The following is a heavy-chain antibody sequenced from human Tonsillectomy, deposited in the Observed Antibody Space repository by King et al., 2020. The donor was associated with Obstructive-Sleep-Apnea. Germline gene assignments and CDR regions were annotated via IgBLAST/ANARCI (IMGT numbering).Heavy chain of an antibody. J-gene: IGHJ4*02. CDR2: ISWNSGSI. D-gene: IGHD3-22*01. V-gene: IGHV3-9*01. Sequence: VQLVESGGGLVQPGRSLRLSCAASGFTLDDYAMHWVRQAPGKGLEWVSGISWNSGSIGYADSVKGRLTISRDNAKNSLYLQINSLRAEDTALYYCAASYYYDSSAYYGYWGQGTLVTVSS. CDR1: GFTLDDYA. CDR3: AASYYYDSSAYYGY.